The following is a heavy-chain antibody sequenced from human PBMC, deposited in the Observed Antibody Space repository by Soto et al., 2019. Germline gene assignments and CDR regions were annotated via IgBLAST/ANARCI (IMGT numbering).Heavy chain of an antibody. J-gene: IGHJ3*02. CDR1: GYTFTNFW. CDR2: IYPGDSDT. V-gene: IGHV5-51*01. CDR3: AKCTYDIFTGYNTRAFDI. Sequence: GESLKISCKGSGYTFTNFWITWVRQMPGKGLEWMGSIYPGDSDTRYSPSLQGQVTISADKSTSTAYLQWRSLKASDTAKYFCAKCTYDIFTGYNTRAFDIWGQGTKVTVSS. D-gene: IGHD3-9*01.